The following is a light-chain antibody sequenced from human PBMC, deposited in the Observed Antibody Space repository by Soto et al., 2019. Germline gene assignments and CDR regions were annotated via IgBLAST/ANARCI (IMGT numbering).Light chain of an antibody. CDR1: GGDIGAYDY. V-gene: IGLV2-14*01. CDR2: GVN. CDR3: SSYTTSYFYV. J-gene: IGLJ1*01. Sequence: QSVLTQPASVSGSPGQSITISCTGSGGDIGAYDYVSWYQQHPGKAPKLLIYGVNNRPSGVSYRFSASKSAFTASLTISGLQAEDEAHYYCSSYTTSYFYVFXPGTKVTVL.